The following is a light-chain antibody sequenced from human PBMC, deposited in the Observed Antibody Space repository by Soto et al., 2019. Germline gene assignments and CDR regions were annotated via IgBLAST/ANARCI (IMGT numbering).Light chain of an antibody. Sequence: QSVLTQPASVSGSPGQTITISCTGTSSDFGGYAYVSWYQQYPGKVPKLVISEVSNRPSGVSHRFSGSRSGNTASLTISGLQAEDEADYHCSSYTSSSTLPYVFGTGTKVTVL. CDR1: SSDFGGYAY. CDR2: EVS. J-gene: IGLJ1*01. V-gene: IGLV2-14*01. CDR3: SSYTSSSTLPYV.